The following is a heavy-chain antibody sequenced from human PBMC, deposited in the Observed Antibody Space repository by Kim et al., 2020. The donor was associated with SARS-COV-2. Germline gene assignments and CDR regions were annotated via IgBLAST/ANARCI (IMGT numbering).Heavy chain of an antibody. CDR3: ATPGTPLGYFDL. CDR2: IYHSGST. CDR1: GYSISSGYY. V-gene: IGHV4-38-2*02. Sequence: SETLSHTCTVSGYSISSGYYWGWIRQPPGKGLEWIGSIYHSGSTYYNPSLKSRVTISVDTSKNQFSLKLSSVTAADTAVYYCATPGTPLGYFDLWGRGTLVTVSS. D-gene: IGHD3-10*01. J-gene: IGHJ2*01.